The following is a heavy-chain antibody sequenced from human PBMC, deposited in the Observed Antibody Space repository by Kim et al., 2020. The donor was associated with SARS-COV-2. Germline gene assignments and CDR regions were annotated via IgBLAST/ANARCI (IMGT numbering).Heavy chain of an antibody. CDR2: TYYRSKWYN. CDR1: GDSVSSNSAA. CDR3: ARRGTGSGIAAAASTQYYYGMDV. D-gene: IGHD6-13*01. Sequence: SQTLSLTCAISGDSVSSNSAAWNWIRQSPSRGLEWLGRTYYRSKWYNDYAVSVKSRITINPDTSKNQFSLQLNSVTPEDTAVYYCARRGTGSGIAAAASTQYYYGMDVWGQGTTVTVSS. V-gene: IGHV6-1*01. J-gene: IGHJ6*02.